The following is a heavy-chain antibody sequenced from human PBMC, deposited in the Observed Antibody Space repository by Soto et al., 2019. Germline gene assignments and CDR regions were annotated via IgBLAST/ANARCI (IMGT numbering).Heavy chain of an antibody. Sequence: PGGSLRLSCAASGFTFSNAWMNWVRQAPGKGLEWVGRIKSKTDGGTTDYAAPVKGRFTISRDDSKNTLYLQMNSLKTEDTAVYYCTTDHDRPAMVTSRNYYYYGMDVWGQGTTDTVSS. D-gene: IGHD5-18*01. V-gene: IGHV3-15*07. CDR2: IKSKTDGGTT. CDR1: GFTFSNAW. CDR3: TTDHDRPAMVTSRNYYYYGMDV. J-gene: IGHJ6*02.